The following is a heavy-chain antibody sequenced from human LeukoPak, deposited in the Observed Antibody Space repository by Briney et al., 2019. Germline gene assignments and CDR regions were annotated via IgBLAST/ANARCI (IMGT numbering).Heavy chain of an antibody. V-gene: IGHV3-11*05. Sequence: PGGSLRLSCAASGFPFSDHYMSWIRQAPGKGLEWVSYISSSSSYTNYADSVKGRFTIYRDNAKNSLYLQMNSLRAEDTAVDYCARDRGSADLWFGEFPLGYWGQGTLVTVSS. CDR2: ISSSSSYT. D-gene: IGHD3-10*01. J-gene: IGHJ4*02. CDR1: GFPFSDHY. CDR3: ARDRGSADLWFGEFPLGY.